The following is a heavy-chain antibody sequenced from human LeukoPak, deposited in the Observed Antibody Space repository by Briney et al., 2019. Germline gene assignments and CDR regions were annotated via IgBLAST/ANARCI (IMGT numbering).Heavy chain of an antibody. V-gene: IGHV3-9*01. J-gene: IGHJ4*02. Sequence: GGSLRLSCAASGFTFDDYAMHWVRQAPGKGLEWVSGISWNSGSIGYADSVEGRFTVSRDNAKNSLSLQMNSLGAEDTAVYYCARHIPRGNNYFDCWGQGTLVTVSS. CDR1: GFTFDDYA. CDR3: ARHIPRGNNYFDC. CDR2: ISWNSGSI. D-gene: IGHD1/OR15-1a*01.